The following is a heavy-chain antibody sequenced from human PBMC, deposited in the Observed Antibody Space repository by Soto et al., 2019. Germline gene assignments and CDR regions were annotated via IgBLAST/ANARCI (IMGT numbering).Heavy chain of an antibody. CDR1: GGSISSGDYY. CDR2: IYYSGST. D-gene: IGHD6-13*01. CDR3: ARAGIAAAGTGLVDY. J-gene: IGHJ4*02. Sequence: QVQLQESGPGLVKPSQTLSLTCTVSGGSISSGDYYWGWIRQPPGKGLGWIGYIYYSGSTYYNPSLKSRVTISVDTSKNQFSLKLSSVTAADTAVYYCARAGIAAAGTGLVDYWGQGTLVTVSS. V-gene: IGHV4-30-4*01.